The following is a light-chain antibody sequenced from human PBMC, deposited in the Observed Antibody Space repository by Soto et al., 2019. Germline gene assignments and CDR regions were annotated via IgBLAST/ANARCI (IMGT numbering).Light chain of an antibody. Sequence: QSALTQPASVSGSPGQSITISCTGTSSDVGGYNYVSWYQQHPGKAPKLMIYEVSNRPSGISNRFSGSRSANTASLTISGLQAGDEADYYCSSYTSSITRVFGTRTKLTVL. CDR3: SSYTSSITRV. J-gene: IGLJ1*01. V-gene: IGLV2-14*01. CDR2: EVS. CDR1: SSDVGGYNY.